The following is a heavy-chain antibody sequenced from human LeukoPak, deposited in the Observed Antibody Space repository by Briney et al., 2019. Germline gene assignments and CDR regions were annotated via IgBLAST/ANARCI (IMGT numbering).Heavy chain of an antibody. D-gene: IGHD5-24*01. J-gene: IGHJ3*01. V-gene: IGHV3-23*01. CDR3: GKDMAPPFHCNTLSCYAFHF. Sequence: GGSLTLSCAAAGFTFSAYAMSWVRQAPGKGLEWVSSISPTGVSTAYADSVKGRFTMSRDNSKNTLYLQLNSLRTEDTAIYCCGKDMAPPFHCNTLSCYAFHFWGQGTMVTLSP. CDR2: ISPTGVST. CDR1: GFTFSAYA.